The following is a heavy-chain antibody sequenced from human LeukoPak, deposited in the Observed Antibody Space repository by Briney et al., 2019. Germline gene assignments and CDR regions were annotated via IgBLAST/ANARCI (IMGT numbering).Heavy chain of an antibody. CDR1: GFTFSSYS. Sequence: GGSLRLSCAASGFTFSSYSMNWVRQAPGNGLEWVSYISSSSSTIYYADSVKGRSTISRDNAKNSLYLQMNSLRDEDTAVYYCARGIRRYSSGCGLDYWGQGTLVTVSS. CDR2: ISSSSSTI. D-gene: IGHD6-19*01. V-gene: IGHV3-48*02. CDR3: ARGIRRYSSGCGLDY. J-gene: IGHJ4*02.